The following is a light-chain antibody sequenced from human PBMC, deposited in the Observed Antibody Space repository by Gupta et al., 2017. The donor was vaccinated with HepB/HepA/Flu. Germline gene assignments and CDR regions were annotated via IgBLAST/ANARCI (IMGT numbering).Light chain of an antibody. CDR3: QQDGSSPIT. Sequence: EIVLTQSPGTLSLSPGRRAALSCRASQSVDTDYLAWYQQKPGQAPRLLIYGASSRATGIPDRCSDSGSGTXFTLTIXRLEPEDFAVYYCQQDGSSPITFGXATRLEIK. CDR2: GAS. J-gene: IGKJ5*01. V-gene: IGKV3-20*01. CDR1: QSVDTDY.